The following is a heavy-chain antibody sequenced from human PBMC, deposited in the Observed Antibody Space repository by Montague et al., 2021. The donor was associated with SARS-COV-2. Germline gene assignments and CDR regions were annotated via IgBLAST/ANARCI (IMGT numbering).Heavy chain of an antibody. D-gene: IGHD5-18*01. V-gene: IGHV3-48*03. J-gene: IGHJ2*01. CDR2: ISTSGTLP. CDR1: GFDFTSSE. Sequence: PLSLSCAASGFDFTSSEINWVRQAPGKGLEWVSYISTSGTLPSYMDSVKGRFTISRDNAKKSLYLQMDSLRAEDTAVYFCAREAVGYSHGYPYWYFDLWGRGTLVTVSS. CDR3: AREAVGYSHGYPYWYFDL.